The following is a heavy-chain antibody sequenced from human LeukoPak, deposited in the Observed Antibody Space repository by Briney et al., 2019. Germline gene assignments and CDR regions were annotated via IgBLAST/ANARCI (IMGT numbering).Heavy chain of an antibody. CDR3: ARGWGSSGWYNWFDP. CDR1: GFTFSSYD. Sequence: GGSLRLSCAASGFTFSSYDMHWVRQATGKGLERVSAIGTAGDTYYPGSVKGRFTISRENAKNSLYLQMNSLRAGDTAVYYCARGWGSSGWYNWFDPWGQGTLVTVSS. J-gene: IGHJ5*02. V-gene: IGHV3-13*01. D-gene: IGHD6-19*01. CDR2: IGTAGDT.